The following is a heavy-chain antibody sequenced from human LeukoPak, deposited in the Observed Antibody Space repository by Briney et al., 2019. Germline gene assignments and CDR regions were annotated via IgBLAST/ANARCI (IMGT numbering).Heavy chain of an antibody. V-gene: IGHV3-74*01. CDR3: VREAAARHGWFDP. Sequence: PGGSLRLSCAASGFTFNNYWMHWVRQAPGKGLVWVSRINTDESSTSYADSVKGRFTISRDNAKNTVYLQMNSLRAEDTAVYYCVREAAARHGWFDPWGQGTLVTVSS. J-gene: IGHJ5*02. D-gene: IGHD6-13*01. CDR1: GFTFNNYW. CDR2: INTDESST.